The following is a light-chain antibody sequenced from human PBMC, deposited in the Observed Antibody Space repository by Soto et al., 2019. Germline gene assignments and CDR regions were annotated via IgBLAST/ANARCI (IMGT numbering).Light chain of an antibody. Sequence: EIVLTQSPGTLSLSPGERATLSCRASQSVSSSYLAWYQQKPGQAPRLLIYDASSRATGIPDRFSGSGSGTDFTLTISRLEPEDFAVYYCQQYGSSRTFGQRTKVEIK. CDR1: QSVSSSY. J-gene: IGKJ1*01. CDR3: QQYGSSRT. CDR2: DAS. V-gene: IGKV3-20*01.